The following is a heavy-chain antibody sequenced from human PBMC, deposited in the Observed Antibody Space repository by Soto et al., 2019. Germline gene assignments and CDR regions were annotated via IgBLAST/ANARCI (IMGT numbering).Heavy chain of an antibody. CDR1: GGSISSSSYY. D-gene: IGHD3-9*01. J-gene: IGHJ4*02. V-gene: IGHV4-39*01. CDR2: IYYSGST. CDR3: ARLEGLATISYYFDY. Sequence: SETLSLTCTFSGGSISSSSYYWGWIRQPPGKGLEWIGSIYYSGSTYYNPSLKSRVTISVDKSKNQFSLKLSSVTAADTAVYYCARLEGLATISYYFDYWGQGTLVTLSS.